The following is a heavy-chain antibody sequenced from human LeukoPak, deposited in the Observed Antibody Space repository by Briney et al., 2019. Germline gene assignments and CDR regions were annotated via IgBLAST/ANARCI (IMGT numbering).Heavy chain of an antibody. V-gene: IGHV1-8*02. Sequence: ASVKVSCKASGYTFSSYDINWVRQATGQGLEWMGWMNPNSGNTGYAQKFQGRVTMTTDTSTSTAYMELRSLRSDDTAVYYCARDPYGSGSYLDYWGQGTLVTVSS. CDR2: MNPNSGNT. CDR1: GYTFSSYD. CDR3: ARDPYGSGSYLDY. D-gene: IGHD3-10*01. J-gene: IGHJ4*02.